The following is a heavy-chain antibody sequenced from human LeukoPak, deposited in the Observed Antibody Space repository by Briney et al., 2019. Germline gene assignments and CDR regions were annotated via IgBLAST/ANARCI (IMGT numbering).Heavy chain of an antibody. J-gene: IGHJ4*02. V-gene: IGHV3-48*03. D-gene: IGHD5-18*01. CDR2: ISSSGSTI. CDR3: ATAGRGYSYRSPRSGFDY. CDR1: GFTFSSYE. Sequence: GGSLRLSCAASGFTFSSYEMNWVRQAPGKGLEGVSYISSSGSTISYADSVKGRFTISRDNDKNSLYLQMNSLRAEDTAVYYCATAGRGYSYRSPRSGFDYWGQGTLVTVSS.